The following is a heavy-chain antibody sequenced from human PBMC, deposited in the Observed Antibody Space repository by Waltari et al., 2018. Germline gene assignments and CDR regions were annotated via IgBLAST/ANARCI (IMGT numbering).Heavy chain of an antibody. V-gene: IGHV5-51*01. CDR1: GYNFPSYW. Sequence: EVQLVQSGAEVKKPGESLKISCKGSGYNFPSYWIGWVRQMPGKGLAWMGIIYPGDSATRYSPSFQGQVTISADKSISTAYLQWTSLKASDTAIYFCARPCSGGNCYGNYWGQGTLVTVSS. D-gene: IGHD2-15*01. CDR2: IYPGDSAT. CDR3: ARPCSGGNCYGNY. J-gene: IGHJ4*02.